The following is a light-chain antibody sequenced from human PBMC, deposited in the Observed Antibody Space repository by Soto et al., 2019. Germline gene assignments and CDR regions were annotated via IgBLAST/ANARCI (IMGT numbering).Light chain of an antibody. V-gene: IGKV3-15*01. Sequence: EIEMTQSPATLPVSPGETATLSCRASQSVSNHVAWYQQKPGQAPRLLILGASTRATGIPARFSGSGSGTEFTLSISSLQSEDFAVYYCKQYKEWPPFTFAQGTRLEIK. CDR3: KQYKEWPPFT. CDR2: GAS. J-gene: IGKJ5*01. CDR1: QSVSNH.